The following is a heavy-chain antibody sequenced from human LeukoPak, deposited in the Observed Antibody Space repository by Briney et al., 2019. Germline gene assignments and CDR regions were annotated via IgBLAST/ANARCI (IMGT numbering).Heavy chain of an antibody. CDR2: INSDGSST. V-gene: IGHV3-74*01. CDR1: GFTFSSYT. J-gene: IGHJ6*03. CDR3: ARDWAYHYYYYMDV. Sequence: PGGSLRLSCAASGFTFSSYTMNWVRQAPGKGLVWVSRINSDGSSTSYADSVKGRFTISRDNAKNTLYLQMNSLRAEDTAVYYCARDWAYHYYYYMDVWGKGTTVTVSS. D-gene: IGHD3-16*01.